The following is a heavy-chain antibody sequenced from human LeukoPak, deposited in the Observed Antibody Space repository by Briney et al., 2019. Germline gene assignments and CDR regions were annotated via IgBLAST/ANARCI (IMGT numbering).Heavy chain of an antibody. D-gene: IGHD5-12*01. J-gene: IGHJ4*02. CDR2: ISSGGSNK. CDR1: GFTFSSYA. CDR3: ARGVEGYSGYADYYFDY. V-gene: IGHV3-30*04. Sequence: PGGSLRLSSAASGFTFSSYAMHWVRQAPGKGLERVTIISSGGSNKYYADSVKGRFTISRDNAKNSLYLQMNSLRAEDTALYYCARGVEGYSGYADYYFDYWGQGTLVTVSS.